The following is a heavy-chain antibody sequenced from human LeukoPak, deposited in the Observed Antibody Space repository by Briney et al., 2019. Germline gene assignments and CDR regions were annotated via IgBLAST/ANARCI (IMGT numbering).Heavy chain of an antibody. V-gene: IGHV4-59*01. CDR1: GGSINSYY. CDR3: ARGSVSYYDRGAFDI. CDR2: ISYSGTT. J-gene: IGHJ3*02. D-gene: IGHD1-26*01. Sequence: PSETLSLTCTVSGGSINSYYWSWIRQSPGRGLEWIVYISYSGTTNYNPSLKSRVTMSVDTSKNQFSLKLSSVTAADTALYYCARGSVSYYDRGAFDIWGQGTRVTMSS.